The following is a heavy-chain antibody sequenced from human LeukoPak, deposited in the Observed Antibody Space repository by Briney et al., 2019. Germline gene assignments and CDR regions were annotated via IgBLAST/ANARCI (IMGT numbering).Heavy chain of an antibody. V-gene: IGHV3-48*01. J-gene: IGHJ4*02. Sequence: PGGSLRLSCAASGFPFSDYWMNWVRQAPGKGLEWVSYISSSSSTIYYADSVKGRFTISRDNAKNSLYLQMNSLRAEDTAVYYCARDHLQWLSRLYDYWGQGTLVTVSS. CDR2: ISSSSSTI. CDR3: ARDHLQWLSRLYDY. CDR1: GFPFSDYW. D-gene: IGHD6-19*01.